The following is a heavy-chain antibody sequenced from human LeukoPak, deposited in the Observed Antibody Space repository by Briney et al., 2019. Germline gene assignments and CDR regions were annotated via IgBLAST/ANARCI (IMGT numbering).Heavy chain of an antibody. CDR1: GGSFSGYY. CDR2: INHSGST. Sequence: SETLSLTCAVYGGSFSGYYWSWIRQPPGKGLEWIGEINHSGSTNYNPSLKSRVTMSVDTSKNQFSLKLSSVTAADTAVYYCARVVTMVRGHYYYYMDVWGKGTTVTISS. CDR3: ARVVTMVRGHYYYYMDV. J-gene: IGHJ6*03. D-gene: IGHD3-10*01. V-gene: IGHV4-34*01.